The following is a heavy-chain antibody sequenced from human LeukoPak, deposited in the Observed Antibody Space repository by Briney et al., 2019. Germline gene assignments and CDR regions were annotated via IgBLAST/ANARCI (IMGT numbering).Heavy chain of an antibody. D-gene: IGHD3-22*01. J-gene: IGHJ4*02. CDR3: ARDERYDSSGYPFGY. CDR1: GYTFTGYF. CDR2: INPNSGDT. Sequence: ASVKVSCKASGYTFTGYFIHWVRQAPGQGLEWMGWINPNSGDTNYAQNFQGRVTMTRDTSISTAYMELSRLRSDDTAVYYCARDERYDSSGYPFGYWGQGTLVTVSS. V-gene: IGHV1-2*02.